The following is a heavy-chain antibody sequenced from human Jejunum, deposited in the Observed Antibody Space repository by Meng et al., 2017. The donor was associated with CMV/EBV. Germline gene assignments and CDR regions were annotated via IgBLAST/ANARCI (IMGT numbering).Heavy chain of an antibody. CDR2: INSDGSTT. D-gene: IGHD5-18*01. Sequence: SPYWVHWVRKAPGKGLVWVSRINSDGSTTNYADSVKGRFTISRDNAKNTLYLQMNSLRAEDTAVYYCARGKFQSVGIVYSYFDPWGQGALVTVSS. CDR1: SPYW. CDR3: ARGKFQSVGIVYSYFDP. J-gene: IGHJ5*02. V-gene: IGHV3-74*01.